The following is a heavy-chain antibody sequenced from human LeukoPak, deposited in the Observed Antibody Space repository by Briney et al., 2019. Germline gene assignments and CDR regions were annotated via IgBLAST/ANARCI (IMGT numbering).Heavy chain of an antibody. D-gene: IGHD5-24*01. CDR1: GDSISSSSYY. CDR3: ARDGYNQDGSFDF. J-gene: IGHJ3*01. Sequence: SETPSLTCTVSGDSISSSSYYWGWIRQPPGKGLEWLGSFYYSESTYYNPSLKSRVTISVDTSKNHFSLELSSVTAADTAMYYCARDGYNQDGSFDFWGQGTMVTVSS. V-gene: IGHV4-39*07. CDR2: FYYSEST.